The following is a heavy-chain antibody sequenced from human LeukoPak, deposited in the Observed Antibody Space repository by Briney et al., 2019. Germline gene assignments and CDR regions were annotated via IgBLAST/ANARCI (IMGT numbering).Heavy chain of an antibody. Sequence: SETLSLTCTVSGGSISSSTYYWGWIRQPPGKGLEWIGSIYYSGSTYYNPSLKSRVTISVDTSKNQFSLKLSSVTAADTAVYYCARLLRVGYCSTTTCNWFDPWGQGTLVTVSS. CDR3: ARLLRVGYCSTTTCNWFDP. D-gene: IGHD2-2*03. V-gene: IGHV4-39*07. CDR1: GGSISSSTYY. J-gene: IGHJ5*02. CDR2: IYYSGST.